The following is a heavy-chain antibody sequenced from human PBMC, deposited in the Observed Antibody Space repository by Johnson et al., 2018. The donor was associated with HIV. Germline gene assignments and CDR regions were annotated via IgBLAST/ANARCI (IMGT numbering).Heavy chain of an antibody. CDR3: ATYNFWSSYAFDI. CDR1: GFTVSSSS. V-gene: IGHV3-66*01. D-gene: IGHD3-3*01. Sequence: VLLVESGGGIVRPGGSLRLSCAEYGFTVSSSSMSWVRQAPGKGLEWVSVLYSRGGSYYVDSVRGRFTISRDNSKRKLYLQMDRLTAEDTAVYYCATYNFWSSYAFDIWGQGTTVTVSS. J-gene: IGHJ3*02. CDR2: LYSRGGS.